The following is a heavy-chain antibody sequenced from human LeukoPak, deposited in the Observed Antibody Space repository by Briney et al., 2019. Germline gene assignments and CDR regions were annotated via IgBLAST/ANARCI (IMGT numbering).Heavy chain of an antibody. J-gene: IGHJ6*03. CDR3: ARGATLSSTSSSYGFRFYYYYMDV. Sequence: PSETLSLTCAVYGGSFSGYYWSWIRQPPGKGLEWIGEINHSGSTNYNPSLKSRVTISVDTSKNQFSLKLSSVTAADTAVYYCARGATLSSTSSSYGFRFYYYYMDVWGKGTTVTVSS. D-gene: IGHD2-2*01. CDR1: GGSFSGYY. CDR2: INHSGST. V-gene: IGHV4-34*01.